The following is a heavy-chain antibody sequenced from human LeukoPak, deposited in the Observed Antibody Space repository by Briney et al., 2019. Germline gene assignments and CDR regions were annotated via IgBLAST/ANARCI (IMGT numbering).Heavy chain of an antibody. Sequence: PSETLSLTCAVYGGSFSGYYWSWIRQPPGKGLEWIGEINHSGSTNYNPSPKSRVTISVDTSKNQFSLKLSSVTAADTAVYYCARATSLPFWSGYYTSRNDAFDIWGQGTMVTVSS. CDR1: GGSFSGYY. J-gene: IGHJ3*02. V-gene: IGHV4-34*01. D-gene: IGHD3-3*01. CDR3: ARATSLPFWSGYYTSRNDAFDI. CDR2: INHSGST.